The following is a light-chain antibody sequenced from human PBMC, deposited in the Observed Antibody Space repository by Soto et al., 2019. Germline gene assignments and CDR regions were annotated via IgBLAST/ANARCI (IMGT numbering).Light chain of an antibody. CDR2: AAS. CDR1: QDIRND. Sequence: DIQMTQSPSSLSASVGDRVTITCRASQDIRNDLGWYQQKPGKAPKRLIYAASSLQSGVPSRYSGRVSRREFTLTVSSLQPEDYATYYCLQHNDYPPTFGQGTKVEI. J-gene: IGKJ1*01. CDR3: LQHNDYPPT. V-gene: IGKV1-17*01.